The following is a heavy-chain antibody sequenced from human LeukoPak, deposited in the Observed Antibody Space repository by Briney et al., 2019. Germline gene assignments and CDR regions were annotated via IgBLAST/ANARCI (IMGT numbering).Heavy chain of an antibody. CDR1: GFDFSSNW. CDR2: IKGDGIST. Sequence: GGSLRLSCAASGFDFSSNWMHWVRHAPGQGLVWVSRIKGDGISTNYADSVKGRFTISRDIAKNTLYLQMNSLRAEDTAVYYCARERPSAVAGFFDYWGQGTLVTVSS. J-gene: IGHJ4*02. CDR3: ARERPSAVAGFFDY. V-gene: IGHV3-74*01. D-gene: IGHD6-19*01.